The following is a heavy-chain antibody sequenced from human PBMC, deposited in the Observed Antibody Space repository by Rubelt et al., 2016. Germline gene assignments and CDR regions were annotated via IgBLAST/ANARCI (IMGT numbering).Heavy chain of an antibody. D-gene: IGHD2-2*01. V-gene: IGHV2-5*08. J-gene: IGHJ5*02. CDR1: GGFISSYY. Sequence: QESGPGLVKPSETLSLTCTVSGGFISSYYWSWIRQPPGKALEWLALIYWDGDKRYSPSMKSRLTITEDTSKNQVVLTLTNMDPVDTATYYCAHTDYQLLRPFDPWGQGTLVTVSS. CDR2: IYWDGDK. CDR3: AHTDYQLLRPFDP.